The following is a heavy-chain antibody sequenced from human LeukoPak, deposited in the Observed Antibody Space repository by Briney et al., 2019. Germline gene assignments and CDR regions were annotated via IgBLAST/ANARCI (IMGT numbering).Heavy chain of an antibody. CDR2: IYYSGST. CDR3: ARRVSVAGLVYFDY. V-gene: IGHV4-59*08. CDR1: GGSISSYY. J-gene: IGHJ4*02. D-gene: IGHD6-19*01. Sequence: PSETPSLTCTVSGGSISSYYWSWIRQPPGKGLEWIGYIYYSGSTNYNPSLKSRVTISVDTSKNQFSLKLSSVTAADTAVYYCARRVSVAGLVYFDYWGQGTLVTVSS.